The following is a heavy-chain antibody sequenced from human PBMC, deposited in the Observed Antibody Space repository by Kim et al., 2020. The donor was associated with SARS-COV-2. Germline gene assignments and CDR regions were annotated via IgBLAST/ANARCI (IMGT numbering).Heavy chain of an antibody. CDR2: INHSGST. CDR1: GGSFSGYY. J-gene: IGHJ6*02. D-gene: IGHD3-10*01. Sequence: SETLSLTCAVYGGSFSGYYWSWIRQPPGKGLEWIGEINHSGSTNYNPSLKSRVTISVDTSKNQFSLKLSSVTAADTAVYYCARRWSYYYYYYGMDVWGQGTTVTVSS. V-gene: IGHV4-34*01. CDR3: ARRWSYYYYYYGMDV.